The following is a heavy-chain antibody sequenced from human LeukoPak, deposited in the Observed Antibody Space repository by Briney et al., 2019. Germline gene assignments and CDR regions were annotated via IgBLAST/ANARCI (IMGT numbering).Heavy chain of an antibody. Sequence: ASVKVSCKASGYTFTGYYMHWVRQAPGQGLEWMGIINPSGGSTSYAQKFQGRVTMTRDTSTSTVYMELSSLRSEDTAVYYCARLPPTMVRGVTKNDYWGQGTLVTVSS. D-gene: IGHD3-10*01. V-gene: IGHV1-46*01. CDR2: INPSGGST. CDR1: GYTFTGYY. J-gene: IGHJ4*02. CDR3: ARLPPTMVRGVTKNDY.